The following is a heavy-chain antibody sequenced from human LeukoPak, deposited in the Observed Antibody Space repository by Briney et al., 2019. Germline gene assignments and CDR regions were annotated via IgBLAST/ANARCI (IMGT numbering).Heavy chain of an antibody. CDR3: ARGREWVDP. CDR2: INHSGST. J-gene: IGHJ5*02. CDR1: GVSISSSNSY. Sequence: PSETLSLTCTVSGVSISSSNSYWGWIRQPPGKGLEWIGEINHSGSTNYNPSLKSRVTISVDTSKNQFSLKLSSVTAADTAVYYCARGREWVDPWGQGTLVTVSS. V-gene: IGHV4-39*07. D-gene: IGHD3-3*01.